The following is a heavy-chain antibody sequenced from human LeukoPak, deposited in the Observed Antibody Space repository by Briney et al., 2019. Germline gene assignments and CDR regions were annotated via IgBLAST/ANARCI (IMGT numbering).Heavy chain of an antibody. V-gene: IGHV4-59*01. Sequence: SETLSLTCTLSGGSISSNYGSWIRQPPGKGLEWIGYIYYSGSTNFNRSLKSRVTTSVDTSTNQFSLKLRSVTAADTAVYYCARYHCTNAVCYYFDYWGQRTLVTVSS. D-gene: IGHD2-8*01. CDR1: GGSISSNY. CDR3: ARYHCTNAVCYYFDY. J-gene: IGHJ4*02. CDR2: IYYSGST.